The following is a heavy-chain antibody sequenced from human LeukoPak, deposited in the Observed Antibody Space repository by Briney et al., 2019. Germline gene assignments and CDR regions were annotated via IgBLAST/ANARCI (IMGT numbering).Heavy chain of an antibody. CDR1: GFTFSDYY. Sequence: GGSLRLSCAASGFTFSDYYMSWVRQAPGKGLEWVSYIRGSSDVLYYADSVKGRFTISRDNAKNSLYLQMNSLRDEDTAVYYCARGDYSGGNYYGPDFWGQGTLVTVSS. CDR3: ARGDYSGGNYYGPDF. V-gene: IGHV3-11*04. D-gene: IGHD3-22*01. CDR2: IRGSSDVL. J-gene: IGHJ4*02.